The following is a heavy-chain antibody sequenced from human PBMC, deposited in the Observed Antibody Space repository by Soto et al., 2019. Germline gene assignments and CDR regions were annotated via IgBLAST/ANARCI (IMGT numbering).Heavy chain of an antibody. D-gene: IGHD6-25*01. CDR3: AKDRRPNYYYGMDV. J-gene: IGHJ6*02. V-gene: IGHV3-30*18. CDR2: ISYDGSNK. CDR1: GFTFSSYG. Sequence: VQLVESGGGVVQPGRSLRLSCAASGFTFSSYGMHWVRQAPGKGLEWVAVISYDGSNKYYADSVKGRFTISRDNYKNTLYLQMNSLRAEDTAVYYCAKDRRPNYYYGMDVWGQGTTVTVSS.